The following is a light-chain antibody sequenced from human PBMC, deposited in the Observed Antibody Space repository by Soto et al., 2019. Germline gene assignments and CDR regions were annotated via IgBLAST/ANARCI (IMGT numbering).Light chain of an antibody. CDR2: DAS. V-gene: IGKV1-5*01. Sequence: DIQMTQSPSTLSASVGDRVTITCRASQNIRTWLSWYQQKPGKAPNLLIFDASSLNSGVPSRFSGSGSGTEFTLTITSLQPDDFATYYCQHYNPYSGPFGQGTKVEIK. CDR3: QHYNPYSGP. J-gene: IGKJ1*01. CDR1: QNIRTW.